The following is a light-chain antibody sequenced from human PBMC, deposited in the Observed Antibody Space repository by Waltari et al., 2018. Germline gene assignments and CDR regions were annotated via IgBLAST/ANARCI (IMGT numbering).Light chain of an antibody. CDR2: DDI. CDR3: QVWDGNTDQYV. CDR1: NIGGKS. J-gene: IGLJ1*01. V-gene: IGLV3-21*04. Sequence: SYVVTQPPSVSVAPGKTASITCGGNNIGGKSGHWYQQRPGQAPVLVIYDDISRPSGIPERFSGSNSGDTATLTITGVEAGDEADYSCQVWDGNTDQYVFGTGTKVTVL.